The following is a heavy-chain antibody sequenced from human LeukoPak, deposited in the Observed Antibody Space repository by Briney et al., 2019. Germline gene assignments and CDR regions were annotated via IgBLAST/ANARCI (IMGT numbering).Heavy chain of an antibody. V-gene: IGHV3-30-3*01. J-gene: IGHJ5*02. CDR2: ISYDGSNK. CDR1: GFTFSSYA. D-gene: IGHD3-3*02. CDR3: ANLGLGFNWFDP. Sequence: GGSLRLSCAASGFTFSSYAMHWVRQAPGKGLEWVAVISYDGSNKYYADSVKGRFTVSRDNSKNTLYLQMNSLRAEDTAVYYCANLGLGFNWFDPWGQGTLVTVSS.